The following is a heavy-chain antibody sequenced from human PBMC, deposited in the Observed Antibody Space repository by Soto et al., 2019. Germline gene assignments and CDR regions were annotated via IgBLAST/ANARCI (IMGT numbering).Heavy chain of an antibody. V-gene: IGHV1-3*01. CDR1: GYTFTSYG. J-gene: IGHJ6*02. Sequence: GASVKVSCKASGYTFTSYGIHWVRQAPGQRLEWTGWINAGNGNTKYSEKFQGRVTITRDTSASTAYLELSSLRSEDTAVYYCSRDPNDSSASYHHCYYGIDVWVEVPTLTVYS. D-gene: IGHD3-22*01. CDR3: SRDPNDSSASYHHCYYGIDV. CDR2: INAGNGNT.